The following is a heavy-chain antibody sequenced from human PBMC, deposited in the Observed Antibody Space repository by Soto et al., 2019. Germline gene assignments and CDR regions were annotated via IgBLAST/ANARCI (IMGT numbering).Heavy chain of an antibody. V-gene: IGHV3-11*01. J-gene: IGHJ5*02. CDR1: GFTFSDYY. CDR3: ATLSTQFDR. CDR2: ISGSGNSI. D-gene: IGHD1-1*01. Sequence: LRLSCAASGFTFSDYYMSWIRQAPGMGLEWVSYISGSGNSIYYADSVKGRFTISRDNAKNSLYLQMNSLRVEDTAVYYCATLSTQFDRWGQGNLVTVSS.